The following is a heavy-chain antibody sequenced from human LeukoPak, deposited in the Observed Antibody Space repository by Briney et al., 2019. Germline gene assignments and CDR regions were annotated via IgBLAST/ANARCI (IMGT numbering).Heavy chain of an antibody. CDR3: AISDSK. V-gene: IGHV3-15*01. CDR2: IKSKTDGGTT. Sequence: GGSLRLSCAASGFTFTNAWMSWVRQAPGKGLEWVGRIKSKTDGGTTDYAAPVKGRFTISRDDSKNTLHLQMNSLRDEDTAVYYCAISDSKWGQGTLVTVSS. J-gene: IGHJ4*02. CDR1: GFTFTNAW. D-gene: IGHD3-22*01.